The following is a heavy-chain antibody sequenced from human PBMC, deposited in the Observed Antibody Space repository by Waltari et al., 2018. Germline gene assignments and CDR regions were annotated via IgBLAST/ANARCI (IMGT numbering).Heavy chain of an antibody. CDR3: ARDSRGGLFFDY. CDR2: IFSDGRT. V-gene: IGHV3-53*01. Sequence: EVQLVESGGGFIQSGGSLRLSCAASGFTVSSNYMSWVRQAPGKGLEGVSVIFSDGRTYYADSVNGRFTISRDNSKSTLYLQINSLRAEDTAVYYCARDSRGGLFFDYWGQGTLVTVSS. CDR1: GFTVSSNY. J-gene: IGHJ4*02.